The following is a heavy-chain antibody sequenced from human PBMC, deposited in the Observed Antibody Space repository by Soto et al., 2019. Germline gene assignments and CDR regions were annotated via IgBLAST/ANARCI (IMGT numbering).Heavy chain of an antibody. CDR2: IYYSGGT. CDR1: GGSISSYY. J-gene: IGHJ6*02. CDR3: ARMEQEDHYYYYGMDV. D-gene: IGHD1-26*01. Sequence: PSETLSLTCTVSGGSISSYYWSWIRQPPGKGLEWIGYIYYSGGTNYNPSLKSRVTISVDTSKNQFSLKLSSVTAADTAVYYCARMEQEDHYYYYGMDVWGQGTTVTVSS. V-gene: IGHV4-59*01.